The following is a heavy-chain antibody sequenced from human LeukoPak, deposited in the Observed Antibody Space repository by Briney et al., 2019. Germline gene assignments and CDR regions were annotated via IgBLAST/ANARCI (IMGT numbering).Heavy chain of an antibody. CDR1: GGTFSSYA. D-gene: IGHD5-12*01. V-gene: IGHV1-69*01. CDR2: IIPIFGTA. Sequence: SVKVSCKASGGTFSSYAISWVRQAPGQGLEWMGGIIPIFGTANYAQKFQGRVTITADESTSTAYMELSSLRSEDTAVYYCARVVAVVATIRGWLDPWGQGTLVTVSS. J-gene: IGHJ5*02. CDR3: ARVVAVVATIRGWLDP.